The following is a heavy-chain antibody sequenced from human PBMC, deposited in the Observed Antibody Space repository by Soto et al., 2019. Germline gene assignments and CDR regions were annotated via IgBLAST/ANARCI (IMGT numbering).Heavy chain of an antibody. CDR1: GFTFSSYA. V-gene: IGHV3-23*01. D-gene: IGHD2-15*01. Sequence: PVGSLRLSCAASGFTFSSYAMSWVRQAPGKGLEWVSAISGSGGSTYYADSVKGRFTISRDNSKNTLYLQMNSLRAEDTAVYYCAKAPASVVVAATTLFWFDPWGQGTLVTVSS. CDR3: AKAPASVVVAATTLFWFDP. J-gene: IGHJ5*02. CDR2: ISGSGGST.